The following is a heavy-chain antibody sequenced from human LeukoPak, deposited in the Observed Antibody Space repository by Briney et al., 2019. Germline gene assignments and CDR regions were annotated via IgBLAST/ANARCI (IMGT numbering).Heavy chain of an antibody. CDR1: GFTFSSFW. CDR3: ANNRNGRDSYYYYMDV. CDR2: INTDGTST. J-gene: IGHJ6*03. V-gene: IGHV3-74*01. Sequence: GGSLRLSCAASGFTFSSFWFHWVRHAPGKGLVWVSRINTDGTSTSYADSVKGRFTIARDNAKNTLYLQMNSLRAEDAAVYYCANNRNGRDSYYYYMDVWGKGTTVTVSS. D-gene: IGHD1-14*01.